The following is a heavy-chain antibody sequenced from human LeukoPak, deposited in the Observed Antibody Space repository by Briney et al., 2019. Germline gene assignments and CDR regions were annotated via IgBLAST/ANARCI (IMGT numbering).Heavy chain of an antibody. CDR2: IYYSGST. CDR1: GGSISTYY. Sequence: SETLSLTCTVSGGSISTYYWSWIRQPPGKGLEWIGYIYYSGSTNYNPSLKSRVTISVDTSKNQFSLRLSSVTAADTAVYYCARGSVGASTDYYYYYIDVWGKGTTVTVSS. D-gene: IGHD1-26*01. V-gene: IGHV4-59*01. CDR3: ARGSVGASTDYYYYYIDV. J-gene: IGHJ6*03.